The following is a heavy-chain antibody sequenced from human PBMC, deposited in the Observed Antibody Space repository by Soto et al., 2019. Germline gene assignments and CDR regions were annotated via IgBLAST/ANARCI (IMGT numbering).Heavy chain of an antibody. Sequence: GGSLRLSCVASGFTFRIYAMTWVRQAPGKGLEWVARIRGNGAGISYADSVKGRFTISRDNSKNTVYLQMNSLRADDTAVYFCAKRGDILDVSSSFVGYGMDVWGQGTTVTVSS. D-gene: IGHD2-15*01. V-gene: IGHV3-23*01. CDR2: IRGNGAGI. J-gene: IGHJ6*02. CDR1: GFTFRIYA. CDR3: AKRGDILDVSSSFVGYGMDV.